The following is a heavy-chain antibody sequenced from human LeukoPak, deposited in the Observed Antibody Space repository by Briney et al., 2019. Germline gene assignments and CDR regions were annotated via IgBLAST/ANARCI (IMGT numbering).Heavy chain of an antibody. V-gene: IGHV4-30-2*01. CDR2: IYHSGST. D-gene: IGHD7-27*01. Sequence: PSETLSLTCAVSGGSISSGGYSWSWIRQPPGKGLEWIGYIYHSGSTYYNPSLKSRVTISVDRSKNQFSLRLSSVTAADTAVYYCARTNWEYYFDYWGQGTLVTVSS. CDR1: GGSISSGGYS. CDR3: ARTNWEYYFDY. J-gene: IGHJ4*02.